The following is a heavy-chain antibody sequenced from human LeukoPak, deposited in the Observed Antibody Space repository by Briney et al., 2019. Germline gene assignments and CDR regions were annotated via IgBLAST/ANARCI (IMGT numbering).Heavy chain of an antibody. Sequence: SETLSLTCTVSGGSISNGGYYRSWIRQHPGKGLEWIGYIYDSGTIYYSPALQSRVTISVDTSDNKFSLKLRSLTAADTAVYYCARGGDRRGFDYWGQGTLVTVSS. V-gene: IGHV4-31*03. CDR1: GGSISNGGYY. J-gene: IGHJ4*02. CDR2: IYDSGTI. CDR3: ARGGDRRGFDY. D-gene: IGHD1-14*01.